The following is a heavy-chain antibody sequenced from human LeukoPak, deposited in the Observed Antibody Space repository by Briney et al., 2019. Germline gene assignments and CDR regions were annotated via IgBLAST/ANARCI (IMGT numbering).Heavy chain of an antibody. Sequence: GGSLRLSCAASGFTFSTYAMSWVRQAPGKGLQWVSSTSFNGGTTYYADYVKGRFTMSRDNSKNTLYLQMNGLRAGDTAEYYCAKIAGGIQDYWGQGTLVTVSS. V-gene: IGHV3-23*01. CDR2: TSFNGGTT. J-gene: IGHJ4*02. D-gene: IGHD3-16*01. CDR1: GFTFSTYA. CDR3: AKIAGGIQDY.